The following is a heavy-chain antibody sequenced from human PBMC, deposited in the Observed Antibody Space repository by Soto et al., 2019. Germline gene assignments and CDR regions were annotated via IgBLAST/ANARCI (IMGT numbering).Heavy chain of an antibody. CDR3: ATANPYYSSGWGYNWFDP. Sequence: QVQLVQSGAEVKKPGASVKVSCKVSGYTLTELSMHWVRQAPGKGLEWMGGFDPEDGETIYAQKFQGRATMTEDTSTDTAYMELSSLRSEDTAVYYCATANPYYSSGWGYNWFDPWGQGTLVTVSS. D-gene: IGHD6-19*01. CDR2: FDPEDGET. V-gene: IGHV1-24*01. J-gene: IGHJ5*02. CDR1: GYTLTELS.